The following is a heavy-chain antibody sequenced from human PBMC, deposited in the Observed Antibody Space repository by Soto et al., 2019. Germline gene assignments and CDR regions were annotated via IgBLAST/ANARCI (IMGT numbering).Heavy chain of an antibody. CDR3: ARSDDYGDYYFDY. Sequence: VQLVESGGGVVQPGRSLRLSCAASGFTFSSYAMHWVRQAPGKGLEWVAVISYDGSNKYYADSVKGRFTISRDNSKNTLYLQMNSLRAEDTAVYYCARSDDYGDYYFDYWGQGTLVTVSS. J-gene: IGHJ4*02. CDR1: GFTFSSYA. V-gene: IGHV3-30-3*01. D-gene: IGHD4-17*01. CDR2: ISYDGSNK.